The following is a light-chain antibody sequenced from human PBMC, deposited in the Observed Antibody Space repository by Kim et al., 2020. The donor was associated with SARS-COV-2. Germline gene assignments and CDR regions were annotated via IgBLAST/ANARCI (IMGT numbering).Light chain of an antibody. J-gene: IGLJ3*02. CDR2: NKS. V-gene: IGLV1-44*01. CDR1: RSNIGSNT. CDR3: ATWDDTLEGPV. Sequence: QSVLTQPPSASGTPGQRVTISCSGSRSNIGSNTVNWYQHVPGTAPKLLIFNKSRRPSGVPDRFSGSKSDTSASLVISGLQSEDEADYYCATWDDTLEGPVFGGGPQLTVL.